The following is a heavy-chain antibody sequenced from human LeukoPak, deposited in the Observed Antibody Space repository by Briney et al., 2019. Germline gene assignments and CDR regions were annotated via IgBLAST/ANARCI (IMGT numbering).Heavy chain of an antibody. D-gene: IGHD2-15*01. Sequence: GGSLRLSCVGSGFIFSNYWMAWVRQAPGKGLEWVSAISNNGGYTYYADSVQGRFTISRDNSKSTLCLQMNSLRAEDTAVYYCAKQLGYCSDGSCYFPYWGQGTLVTVSS. CDR1: GFIFSNYW. J-gene: IGHJ4*02. CDR2: ISNNGGYT. V-gene: IGHV3-23*01. CDR3: AKQLGYCSDGSCYFPY.